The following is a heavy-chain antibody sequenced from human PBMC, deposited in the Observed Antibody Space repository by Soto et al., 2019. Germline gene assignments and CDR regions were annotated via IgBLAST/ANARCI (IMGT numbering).Heavy chain of an antibody. CDR3: ARGEDIVVVVAATRSSMGYYYGMDV. D-gene: IGHD2-15*01. Sequence: ASVKVSCKASGYTFSSYDINWVRQATGQGLEWIGWMNPNSGKTGYAQKFQGRVTMTRDTSINTAYMELSSLRSEDTAVYYCARGEDIVVVVAATRSSMGYYYGMDVWGQGTTVTVSS. J-gene: IGHJ6*02. V-gene: IGHV1-8*02. CDR1: GYTFSSYD. CDR2: MNPNSGKT.